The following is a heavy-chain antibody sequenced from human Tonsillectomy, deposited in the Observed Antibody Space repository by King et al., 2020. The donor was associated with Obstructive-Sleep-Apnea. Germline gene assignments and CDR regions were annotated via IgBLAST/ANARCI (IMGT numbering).Heavy chain of an antibody. CDR2: IIPIFATT. Sequence: LQLVQSGAEVKKPGSSVKVSCKASGGTLSDYAIAWVRQAPGEGLEWMGGIIPIFATTNYAQEFQGRVTITADESTSTTYMELSSLRSDDTAVYYCARTKDGCTSVICPIPFSLWGQGTLVTVSS. J-gene: IGHJ4*02. D-gene: IGHD2-8*02. V-gene: IGHV1-69*01. CDR3: ARTKDGCTSVICPIPFSL. CDR1: GGTLSDYA.